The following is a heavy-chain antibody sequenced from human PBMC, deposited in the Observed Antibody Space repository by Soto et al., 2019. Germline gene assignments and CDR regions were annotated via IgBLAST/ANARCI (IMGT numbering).Heavy chain of an antibody. D-gene: IGHD3-16*01. CDR1: GYTFIRYG. Sequence: QVQLAQSANEVKKPGASVRVSCKAAGYTFIRYGIAWVRQAPGQGLEWMGWISPYNDYTVYAQKFQGRVSRTADTSTRTVYMNLRCLKSDDTAVYYCARGGYYDNSWGKLSHYGLDVWGQGTSVSVSS. CDR3: ARGGYYDNSWGKLSHYGLDV. V-gene: IGHV1-18*01. CDR2: ISPYNDYT. J-gene: IGHJ6*02.